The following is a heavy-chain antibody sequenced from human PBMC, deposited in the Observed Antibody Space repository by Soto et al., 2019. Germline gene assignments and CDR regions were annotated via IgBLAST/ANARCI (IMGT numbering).Heavy chain of an antibody. CDR2: IIPILGIA. CDR1: GGSFSSYT. V-gene: IGHV1-69*04. Sequence: SVKVSCKASGGSFSSYTISWVRQAPGQGLEWMGGIIPILGIANYAQKFQGRVTITADKSTSTAYMELSSLRSEDTAVYYCARDLSVYNWNGVDWFDPWGQGTLVTVSS. D-gene: IGHD1-20*01. CDR3: ARDLSVYNWNGVDWFDP. J-gene: IGHJ5*02.